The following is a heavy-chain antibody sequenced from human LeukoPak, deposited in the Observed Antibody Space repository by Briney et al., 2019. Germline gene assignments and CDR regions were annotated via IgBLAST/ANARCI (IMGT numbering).Heavy chain of an antibody. D-gene: IGHD3-16*01. Sequence: SETLSLTCAVYGGSFSGYYWSWIRQPPGKGLEWIGEINHSGSTNYNPSLKSRVTISVDTSKNQFSLKLSSVTAADTAVYYCASTPLXSNYFDXWGQGTLVTVSS. J-gene: IGHJ4*02. CDR3: ASTPLXSNYFDX. V-gene: IGHV4-34*01. CDR1: GGSFSGYY. CDR2: INHSGST.